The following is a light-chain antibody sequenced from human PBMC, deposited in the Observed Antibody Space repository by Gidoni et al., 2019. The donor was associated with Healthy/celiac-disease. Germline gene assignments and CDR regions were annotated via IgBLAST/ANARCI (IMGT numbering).Light chain of an antibody. CDR2: DVS. Sequence: QSALTQPASVSWSPGQSITISRTGTSSDVGGYNYVSWYQQHPGKAPKLMSYDVSNRPSGVSNRLSGSKSGNTGSLTSSGLQAEDEADYDCSSYTSSSTVVFGGGTKLTVL. CDR1: SSDVGGYNY. V-gene: IGLV2-14*01. CDR3: SSYTSSSTVV. J-gene: IGLJ2*01.